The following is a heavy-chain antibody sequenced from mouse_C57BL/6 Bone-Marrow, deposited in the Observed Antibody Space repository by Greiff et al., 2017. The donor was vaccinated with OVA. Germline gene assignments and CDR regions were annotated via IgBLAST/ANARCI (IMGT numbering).Heavy chain of an antibody. Sequence: QVQLQQPGAELVMPGASVKLSCKASGYTFTSYWMHWVKQRPGQGLEWIGEIDPSDSYTNYNQKFKGKSTLTVDKSSSTAYMQLSSLTSEDSAVYYCARREYYYDCSCCFDDWGPGTTVTVSA. CDR2: IDPSDSYT. CDR3: ARREYYYDCSCCFDD. CDR1: GYTFTSYW. V-gene: IGHV1-69*01. D-gene: IGHD1-1*01. J-gene: IGHJ1*01.